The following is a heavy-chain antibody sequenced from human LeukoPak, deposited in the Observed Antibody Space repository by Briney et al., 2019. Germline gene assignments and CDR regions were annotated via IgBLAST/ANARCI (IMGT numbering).Heavy chain of an antibody. V-gene: IGHV3-30*18. CDR3: AKDSDVVVIPAAMNG. J-gene: IGHJ4*02. D-gene: IGHD2-2*01. CDR2: ISYDGSNK. Sequence: GGSLRLSCAASGFTFSSYGMHWVRQAPGKGLEWVAVISYDGSNKYYADSVKGRFTISRDNSKNTLYLQMNSLRAEDTAVYYCAKDSDVVVIPAAMNGWGQGTLVTVSS. CDR1: GFTFSSYG.